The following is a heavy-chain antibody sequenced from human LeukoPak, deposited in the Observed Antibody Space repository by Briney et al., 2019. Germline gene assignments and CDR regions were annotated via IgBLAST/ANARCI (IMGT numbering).Heavy chain of an antibody. CDR2: IYYSGST. CDR3: ARLPLGELLSNWFDP. CDR1: GGSISSSSYY. Sequence: KPSETLFLTCTVSGGSISSSSYYWGWTRQPPGKGLEWIGSIYYSGSTYYNPSLKSRVTISVDTSKNQFTLKLSSVTAADTAVYYCARLPLGELLSNWFDPWGQGTLVTVSS. V-gene: IGHV4-39*01. D-gene: IGHD3-10*01. J-gene: IGHJ5*02.